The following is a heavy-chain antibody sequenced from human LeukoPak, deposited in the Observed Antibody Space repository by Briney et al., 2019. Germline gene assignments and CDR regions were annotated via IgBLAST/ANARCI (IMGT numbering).Heavy chain of an antibody. J-gene: IGHJ5*02. CDR3: VHRGPEGYAAGFDP. CDR1: GFSLKTIGVG. CDR2: LYWNGGE. Sequence: SGPTLVNPTETLTLTCSFSGFSLKTIGVGVAWIRQPPGGALEWLAILYWNGGERYSPSLKDRLTIGKDTSRSHVLLNMTKMDPVDTGTYFCVHRGPEGYAAGFDPWGQGILVTVSS. D-gene: IGHD3-16*01. V-gene: IGHV2-5*01.